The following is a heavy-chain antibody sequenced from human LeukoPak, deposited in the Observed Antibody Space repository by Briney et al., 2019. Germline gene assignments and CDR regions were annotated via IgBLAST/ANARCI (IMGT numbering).Heavy chain of an antibody. V-gene: IGHV3-48*03. D-gene: IGHD2-2*01. CDR2: ISSSGNTI. Sequence: TGGSLRLSCAASGFTFSSYEMNWVRQAPGKGLEWVSYISSSGNTIYYADSVKGRFTISRDNPKNSLYLQVNSLRAEDTALYYCAKLGCTGTFCYANYWGQGTLVTVSS. CDR3: AKLGCTGTFCYANY. CDR1: GFTFSSYE. J-gene: IGHJ4*02.